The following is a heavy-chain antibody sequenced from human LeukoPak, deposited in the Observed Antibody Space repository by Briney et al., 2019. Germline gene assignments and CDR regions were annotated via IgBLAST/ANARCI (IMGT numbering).Heavy chain of an antibody. Sequence: SCKASGYTFTGYYMHWVRQAPGKGLEWVAFIRYDGSNKYYADSVKGRFTISRDNSKNTLYLQMNSLRAEDTAVYYCAKDLSVAGYGAFDIWGQGTMVTVSS. CDR3: AKDLSVAGYGAFDI. J-gene: IGHJ3*02. CDR2: IRYDGSNK. CDR1: GYTFTGYY. D-gene: IGHD3-9*01. V-gene: IGHV3-30*02.